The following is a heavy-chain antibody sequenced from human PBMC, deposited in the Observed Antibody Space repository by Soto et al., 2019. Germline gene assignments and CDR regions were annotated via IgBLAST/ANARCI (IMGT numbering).Heavy chain of an antibody. V-gene: IGHV3-48*01. Sequence: PGGSLRLSCAASGFTCSSYSMNWVLQAPGKGLEWVSYISSSSSTIYYADSVKGQVTMSVDKSISTAYLQWSSLRASDTAMYYCARSYSYGYLVGRDTGIGVSDWGQGTLVTVSS. J-gene: IGHJ4*02. CDR3: ARSYSYGYLVGRDTGIGVSD. CDR2: ISSSSSTI. CDR1: GFTCSSYS. D-gene: IGHD5-18*01.